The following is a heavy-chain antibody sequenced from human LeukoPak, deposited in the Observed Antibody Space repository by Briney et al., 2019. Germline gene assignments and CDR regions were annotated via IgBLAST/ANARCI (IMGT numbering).Heavy chain of an antibody. CDR1: GYTFTSYD. CDR2: MNPNSGNT. J-gene: IGHJ6*03. Sequence: ASVKVSCKASGYTFTSYDINWVRQATGQGLEWMGWMNPNSGNTGYAQKFQGRVTITRNTSISTAYMELSSLRSEDTAVYYCARFMVRGVIITRYYYYYMDVWGKGTTVTVSS. D-gene: IGHD3-10*01. CDR3: ARFMVRGVIITRYYYYYMDV. V-gene: IGHV1-8*01.